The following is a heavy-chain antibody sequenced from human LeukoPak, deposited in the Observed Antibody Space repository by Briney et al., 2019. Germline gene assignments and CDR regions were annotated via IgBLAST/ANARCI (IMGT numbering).Heavy chain of an antibody. Sequence: RSETLSLTCTVSGGSISSYYWSWIRQPPGKGPEWIGYIYYSGSTNYNPSLKSRVTISVDTSKNQFSLKLSSVTAADTAVYYCARSRYILVGATRVSPNWFESWGQGTLVTVSS. D-gene: IGHD1-26*01. CDR1: GGSISSYY. V-gene: IGHV4-59*12. J-gene: IGHJ5*01. CDR3: ARSRYILVGATRVSPNWFES. CDR2: IYYSGST.